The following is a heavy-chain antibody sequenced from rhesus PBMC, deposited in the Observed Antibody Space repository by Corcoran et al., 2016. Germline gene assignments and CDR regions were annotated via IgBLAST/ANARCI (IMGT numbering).Heavy chain of an antibody. CDR2: ISYTGKTI. CDR1: GFTFSSYD. D-gene: IGHD4-35*01. CDR3: TRDHYGNPDY. Sequence: EVQLVESGGGLVQPGGSLRLSCAASGFTFSSYDMSWVRQAPGKGLEWVSYISYTGKTINSADSVKGRFTISRDNAKNSLSLQMSSLRAEDTAVYYCTRDHYGNPDYWGQGVLVTVSS. V-gene: IGHV3-136*01. J-gene: IGHJ4*01.